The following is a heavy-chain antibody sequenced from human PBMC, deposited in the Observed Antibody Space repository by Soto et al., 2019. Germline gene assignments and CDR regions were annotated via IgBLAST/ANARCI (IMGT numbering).Heavy chain of an antibody. CDR3: AKATRGGAATLIRDY. V-gene: IGHV3-23*01. CDR1: GFTFSIYA. D-gene: IGHD6-13*01. J-gene: IGHJ4*02. Sequence: EVQLLESGGGLVQPGGSLRLSCAAAGFTFSIYAMSWVRQAPGKGLEWVSAISGCGGSTYYADSVKGRFTISRDNSKNTLYLQMNSLRADDTAVYYCAKATRGGAATLIRDYWGQGTLVTVSS. CDR2: ISGCGGST.